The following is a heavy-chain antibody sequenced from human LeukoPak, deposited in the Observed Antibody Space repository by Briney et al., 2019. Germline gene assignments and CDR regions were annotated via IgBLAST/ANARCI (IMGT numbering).Heavy chain of an antibody. Sequence: PSGGSLRLSCTGSGFTFGDHAMSWVRQDPGKGLEWVGFIRSQAYRGTTEYAASVKGRFIISRDDSKSIAYLLMTSLKTEDTAVYYCTRGPIWLYYGMDVWGQGTMVTVS. V-gene: IGHV3-49*04. CDR2: IRSQAYRGTT. CDR1: GFTFGDHA. J-gene: IGHJ6*02. D-gene: IGHD3-9*01. CDR3: TRGPIWLYYGMDV.